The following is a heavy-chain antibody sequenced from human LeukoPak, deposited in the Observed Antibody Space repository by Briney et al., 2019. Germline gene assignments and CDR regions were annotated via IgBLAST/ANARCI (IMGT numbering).Heavy chain of an antibody. D-gene: IGHD2/OR15-2a*01. CDR1: GGTFSSYA. CDR2: IIPIFGTA. Sequence: ASVKVSCKASGGTFSSYAISWVRQAPGQGLEWMGGIIPIFGTANYAQKFQGRVTITADESTSTAYMELSSPRSEDTAVYYCASTFPHIPQEGLYYYYYMDVWGKGTTVTVSS. J-gene: IGHJ6*03. CDR3: ASTFPHIPQEGLYYYYYMDV. V-gene: IGHV1-69*13.